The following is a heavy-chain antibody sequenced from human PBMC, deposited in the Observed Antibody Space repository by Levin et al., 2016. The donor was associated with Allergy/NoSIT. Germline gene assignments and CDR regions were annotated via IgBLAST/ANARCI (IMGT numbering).Heavy chain of an antibody. Sequence: VRQAPGKGLEWVSSISSSSSYIYYADSVKGRFTISRDNAKNSLYLQMNSLRAEDTAVYYCARDRTRIAVAGTSFTSYYYYGMDVWGQGTTVTVSS. CDR3: ARDRTRIAVAGTSFTSYYYYGMDV. CDR2: ISSSSSYI. V-gene: IGHV3-21*01. J-gene: IGHJ6*02. D-gene: IGHD6-19*01.